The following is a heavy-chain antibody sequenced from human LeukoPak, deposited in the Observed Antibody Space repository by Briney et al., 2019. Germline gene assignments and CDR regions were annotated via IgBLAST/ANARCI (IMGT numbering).Heavy chain of an antibody. CDR3: ARLTNSYGRSDAFDI. CDR2: IYPGDSDT. D-gene: IGHD5-18*01. J-gene: IGHJ3*02. CDR1: GYSFTSYW. V-gene: IGHV5-51*01. Sequence: GESLKISCKGSGYSFTSYWIGWVRRMPGKGLEWMGIIYPGDSDTRYSPSFQGQVTISADKSISTAYLQWSSLKASDTAMYYCARLTNSYGRSDAFDIWGQGTMVTVSS.